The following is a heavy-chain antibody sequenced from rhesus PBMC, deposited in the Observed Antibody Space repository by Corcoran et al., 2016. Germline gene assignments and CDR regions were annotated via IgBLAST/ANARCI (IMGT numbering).Heavy chain of an antibody. CDR1: GYSISSGYD. V-gene: IGHV4-127*01. CDR2: ICGSSGST. J-gene: IGHJ4*01. D-gene: IGHD2-27*01. CDR3: AQRVVFTASFDY. Sequence: QVQLQESGPGVVKPSETLSLTCAVSGYSISSGYDWSWIRQPPGKGLEWIGYICGSSGSTNYNPSLKNRVTISKDTSKNQFSLKLSSVTAADTAVYYCAQRVVFTASFDYWGQGVLVTVSS.